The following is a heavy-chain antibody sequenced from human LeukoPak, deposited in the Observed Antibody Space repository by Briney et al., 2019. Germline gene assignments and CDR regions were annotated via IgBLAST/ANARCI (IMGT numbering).Heavy chain of an antibody. Sequence: NPSETLSLTCTVSGGSISSSSYYWGWIRQPPGKGLEWIGSIYYSGSTYYNPSLKSRVTISVDTSKNQFSLKLSSVTAADTAVYSCARDKTRGLGYSYSKSGNYFDYWGQGTLVTVS. CDR3: ARDKTRGLGYSYSKSGNYFDY. CDR2: IYYSGST. V-gene: IGHV4-39*02. CDR1: GGSISSSSYY. J-gene: IGHJ4*02. D-gene: IGHD5-18*01.